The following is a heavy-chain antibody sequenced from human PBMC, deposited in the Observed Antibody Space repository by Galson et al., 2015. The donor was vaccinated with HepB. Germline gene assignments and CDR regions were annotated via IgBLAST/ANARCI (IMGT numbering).Heavy chain of an antibody. CDR2: ISYDGSNK. D-gene: IGHD6-19*01. Sequence: SLRLSCAASGFTFSSYGMHWVRQAPGKGLEWVAVISYDGSNKYYADSVKGRFTISRDNSKNTLYLQMNSLRAEDTAVYYCAKIMGQWLPREDEYFDYWGQGTLVTVSS. CDR3: AKIMGQWLPREDEYFDY. V-gene: IGHV3-30*18. J-gene: IGHJ4*02. CDR1: GFTFSSYG.